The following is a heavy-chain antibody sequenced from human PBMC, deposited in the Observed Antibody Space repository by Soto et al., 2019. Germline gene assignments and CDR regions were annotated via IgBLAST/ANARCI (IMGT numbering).Heavy chain of an antibody. J-gene: IGHJ4*02. CDR1: GYSYISYS. CDR2: LNADDDGT. V-gene: IGHV1-3*01. Sequence: ASVKVSCKASGYSYISYSIHWVRQAPGQGLEWMGRLNADDDGTKYSQKFQGKITITRDTHARTIYLELSSLTSEDTAIYYCASTAGTYALEIWGQGTPVTV. D-gene: IGHD1-26*01. CDR3: ASTAGTYALEI.